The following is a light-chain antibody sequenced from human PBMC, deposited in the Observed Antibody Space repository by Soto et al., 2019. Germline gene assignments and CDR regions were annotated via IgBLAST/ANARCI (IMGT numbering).Light chain of an antibody. CDR3: QQLHGYPIT. CDR2: APS. CDR1: QGIDTS. J-gene: IGKJ5*01. Sequence: ILLNQSPSSLSASVGDRVTITCRASQGIDTSLAWYQQKPGKAPKLLIYAPSNFQSGVPSRFSGSGSGTHFTLTISSLQPEDFATYYCQQLHGYPITFGQGTRLEI. V-gene: IGKV1-9*01.